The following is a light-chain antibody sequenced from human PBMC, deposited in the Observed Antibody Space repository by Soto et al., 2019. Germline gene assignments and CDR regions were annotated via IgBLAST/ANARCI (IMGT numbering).Light chain of an antibody. J-gene: IGKJ1*01. CDR3: QQYNSYWT. V-gene: IGKV1-5*01. CDR2: DAS. CDR1: QGISNY. Sequence: DIQMTHSPSSLSASVGDRVTITCRASQGISNYLAWYQQKPGKAPKLLIYDASSLESGVPSRFSGSGSGTEFTLTISSLQPDDFATYYCQQYNSYWTFGQGTKVDIK.